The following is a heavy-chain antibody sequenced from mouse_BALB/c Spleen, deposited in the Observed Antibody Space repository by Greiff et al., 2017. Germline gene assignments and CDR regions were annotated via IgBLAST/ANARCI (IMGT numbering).Heavy chain of an antibody. CDR2: IDPANGNT. CDR1: GFNIKDTY. Sequence: EVKLVESGAELVKPGASVKLSCTASGFNIKDTYMHWVKQRPEQGLEWIGRIDPANGNTKYDPKFQGKATITADTSSNTAYLQLSSLTSEDTAVYYCASLDGYAMDYWGQGTSVTVSS. J-gene: IGHJ4*01. D-gene: IGHD2-3*01. V-gene: IGHV14-3*02. CDR3: ASLDGYAMDY.